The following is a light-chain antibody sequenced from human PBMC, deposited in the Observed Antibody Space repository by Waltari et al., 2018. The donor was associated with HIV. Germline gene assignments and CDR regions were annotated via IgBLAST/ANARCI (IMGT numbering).Light chain of an antibody. J-gene: IGLJ3*02. CDR1: RGDRSNI. CDR3: ETWDSSTWV. V-gene: IGLV4-60*02. CDR2: LEGGGGY. Sequence: QPVLTQSSSASASLGSSVKLTGTLTRGDRSNIIPGPQQQPGKAPRYLMKLEGGGGYNKGSGVPDRFSGSSSAADRYLTISNLQFEDEADYYCETWDSSTWVFGGGTKVTVL.